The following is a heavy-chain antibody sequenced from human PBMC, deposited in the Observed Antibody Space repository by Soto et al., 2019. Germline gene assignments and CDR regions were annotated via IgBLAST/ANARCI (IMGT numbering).Heavy chain of an antibody. CDR3: ARGGGQLVRGAFDI. Sequence: QVQLQESGPGLVKPSQTLSLTCTVSGGSISSGGYHWSWIRQHPGKGLEWIGYIYYSGSTYYNPSLKSRVTISVDTSKNQFSLKLSSVTAADTAVYYWARGGGQLVRGAFDIWGQGTMVTVSS. J-gene: IGHJ3*02. CDR1: GGSISSGGYH. CDR2: IYYSGST. D-gene: IGHD6-13*01. V-gene: IGHV4-31*03.